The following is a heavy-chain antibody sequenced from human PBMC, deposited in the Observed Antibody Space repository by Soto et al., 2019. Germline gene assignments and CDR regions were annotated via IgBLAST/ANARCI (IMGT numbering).Heavy chain of an antibody. Sequence: QVQLQESGPGLVKASETLSLTCTVSGGSTSPYYWSWLRQSPGKGLEWIGFIDYSGGARDNPSLKSRVTMSLDTSENQISLKLSSMTAADTAVYFCARGRPWELYDYWGQGTLVTVSS. CDR1: GGSTSPYY. J-gene: IGHJ4*02. D-gene: IGHD1-7*01. CDR2: IDYSGGA. CDR3: ARGRPWELYDY. V-gene: IGHV4-59*01.